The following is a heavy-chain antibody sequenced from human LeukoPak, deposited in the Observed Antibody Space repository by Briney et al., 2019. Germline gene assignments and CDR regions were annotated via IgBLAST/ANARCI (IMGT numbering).Heavy chain of an antibody. J-gene: IGHJ4*02. Sequence: GGSLRLPCATSGLPLRSTWTHWVRPAPGKGLMWVSRMNGEGTTIDYADSVKGRFTVSRDYAKNTLFLQMNNLRTEDTALYFCATARNFRFEYWGQGSLVIVSA. CDR2: MNGEGTTI. CDR1: GLPLRSTW. D-gene: IGHD1-7*01. V-gene: IGHV3-74*01. CDR3: ATARNFRFEY.